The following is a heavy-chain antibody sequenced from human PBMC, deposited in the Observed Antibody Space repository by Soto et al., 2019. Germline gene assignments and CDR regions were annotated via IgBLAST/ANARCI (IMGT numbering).Heavy chain of an antibody. J-gene: IGHJ4*02. CDR3: AKGGRQWLVTSDFNY. CDR1: GFTFSDYA. D-gene: IGHD6-19*01. V-gene: IGHV3-30*18. Sequence: VQLVESGGGVVQPGRSLRLSCAASGFTFSDYAMHWVRQAPGKGLEGGAVVSHDGRNTHYADSVKGLFTISRDSSKNTVSLEMTSLRAEDTAVYYCAKGGRQWLVTSDFNYWGQGALVTVSS. CDR2: VSHDGRNT.